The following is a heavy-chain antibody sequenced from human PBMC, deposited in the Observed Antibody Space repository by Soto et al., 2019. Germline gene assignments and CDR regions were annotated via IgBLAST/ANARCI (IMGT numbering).Heavy chain of an antibody. CDR2: INHSGST. J-gene: IGHJ5*02. CDR3: ARGQISGIAAVDNWFDP. D-gene: IGHD6-13*01. V-gene: IGHV4-34*01. CDR1: GGSFSGYY. Sequence: SETLSLTCAVYGGSFSGYYWSWIRQPPGKGLEWIGEINHSGSTNYNPSLKSRVTISVDTSKNQFSLKLSSVTAADTAVYYCARGQISGIAAVDNWFDPWGQGTLVTVSS.